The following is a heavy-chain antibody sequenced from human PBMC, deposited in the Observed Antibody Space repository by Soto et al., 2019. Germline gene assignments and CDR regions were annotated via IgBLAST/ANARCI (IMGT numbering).Heavy chain of an antibody. V-gene: IGHV3-15*07. Sequence: WGSLRLSCAASGFTFSNAWMNWVRQAPGKGLEWVGRIKSKTDGGTTDYAAPVKGRFTISRDDSKNTLYLQMNSLKTEDTAVYYCTTDYLAAAGNLDYWGQGTLVSVSS. D-gene: IGHD6-13*01. CDR2: IKSKTDGGTT. CDR1: GFTFSNAW. J-gene: IGHJ4*02. CDR3: TTDYLAAAGNLDY.